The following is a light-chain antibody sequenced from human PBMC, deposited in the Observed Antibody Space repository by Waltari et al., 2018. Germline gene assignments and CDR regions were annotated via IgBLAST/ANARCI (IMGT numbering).Light chain of an antibody. CDR2: ATS. CDR1: QSISGY. Sequence: DIQMTQSPSSLSASVGDRVTITCRASQSISGYLNWYQQKPGKAPKVLIYATSSLQSGVPSRFSGSGSGTDFTLTITSLQPEDFATYYRQQSYRTPPLTFGGGTKVEIK. J-gene: IGKJ4*01. CDR3: QQSYRTPPLT. V-gene: IGKV1-39*01.